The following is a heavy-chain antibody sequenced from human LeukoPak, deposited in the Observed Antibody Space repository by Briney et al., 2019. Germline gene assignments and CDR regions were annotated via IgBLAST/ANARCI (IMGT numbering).Heavy chain of an antibody. J-gene: IGHJ3*02. D-gene: IGHD5-18*01. V-gene: IGHV3-43*02. Sequence: PAGGSLRLSCAASGFSFNSYAMHWVRQAPGKGLEWVSLISGDGGSTYYGDSVKGRFTISRDNRKNSLYLQLNSLRTRDTALYYCEKFLASPRNEVGYTYGFVLSDSFDIWGQGTMVTVSS. CDR3: EKFLASPRNEVGYTYGFVLSDSFDI. CDR1: GFSFNSYA. CDR2: ISGDGGST.